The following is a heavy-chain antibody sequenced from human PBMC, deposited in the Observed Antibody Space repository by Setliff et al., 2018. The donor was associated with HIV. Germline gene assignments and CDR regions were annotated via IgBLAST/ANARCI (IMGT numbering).Heavy chain of an antibody. CDR1: GYSFTNYW. J-gene: IGHJ4*02. CDR2: IHPGDSDI. D-gene: IGHD1-26*01. Sequence: GESLKISCKGSGYSFTNYWIAWVRQMPGKGLEWMGIIHPGDSDIRYSPSFQGQVTISADRSTSTAYLQWSSLKASDTAMYYCARQASWGYYFDYWGQGTLVTVSS. CDR3: ARQASWGYYFDY. V-gene: IGHV5-51*01.